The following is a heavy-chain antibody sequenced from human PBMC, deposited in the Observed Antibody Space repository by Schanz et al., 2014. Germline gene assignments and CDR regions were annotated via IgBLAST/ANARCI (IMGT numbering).Heavy chain of an antibody. D-gene: IGHD1-1*01. V-gene: IGHV3-23*01. CDR3: ARDRRNADLDY. CDR1: GFTFSSYA. Sequence: EVQLLESGGGLVQPGGSLRLSCLASGFTFSSYAMSWVRQAPGKGLEWVSAISGSGGSTYYADSVKGRFTISRDNSNKTVDLQMNSLRAEDTALYYCARDRRNADLDYWGQGTLVTVSS. CDR2: ISGSGGST. J-gene: IGHJ4*02.